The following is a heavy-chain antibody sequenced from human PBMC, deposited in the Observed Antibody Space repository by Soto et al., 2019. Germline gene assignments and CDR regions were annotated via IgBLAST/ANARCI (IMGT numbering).Heavy chain of an antibody. D-gene: IGHD3-9*01. CDR1: GYTFTDYY. Sequence: QVQLVKSGAEVKKPGASVKVSCKASGYTFTDYYIHWVRQAPGQGLEWMGWMSPDSGGTNYAQNFHGRVTMPRDTSVSTAYMELSSLTSDDTAVYYCARGRRDILTGFDYWGQGTLVTVSS. J-gene: IGHJ4*02. CDR3: ARGRRDILTGFDY. CDR2: MSPDSGGT. V-gene: IGHV1-2*02.